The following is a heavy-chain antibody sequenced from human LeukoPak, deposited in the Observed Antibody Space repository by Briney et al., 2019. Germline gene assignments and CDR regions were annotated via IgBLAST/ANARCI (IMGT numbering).Heavy chain of an antibody. CDR1: GFTFSSYG. V-gene: IGHV3-23*01. J-gene: IGHJ4*02. CDR3: ARDFSGGRWSYFDY. D-gene: IGHD6-13*01. Sequence: GGSLRLACAASGFTFSSYGMSWVRQAPGKGLEWVSAISGSGGSTYYADSVKGRFTISRDNAKNSLYLQMNSLRAEDTAVYYCARDFSGGRWSYFDYWGQGTLVTVSS. CDR2: ISGSGGST.